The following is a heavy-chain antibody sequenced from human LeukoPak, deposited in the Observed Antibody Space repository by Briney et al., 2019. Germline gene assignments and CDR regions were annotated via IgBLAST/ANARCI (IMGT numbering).Heavy chain of an antibody. V-gene: IGHV4-59*08. Sequence: PPESLSLTSTVSGGSISSANWSWIRPPPRKGLGWSGYIYNGGSTNYSPSLNSRVTISADTSKNQFSLKLSSLTAADTAVYYCARHKGGTIFGVVGKNGFDPWGQGTLVTVSS. D-gene: IGHD3-3*01. J-gene: IGHJ5*02. CDR2: IYNGGST. CDR3: ARHKGGTIFGVVGKNGFDP. CDR1: GGSISSAN.